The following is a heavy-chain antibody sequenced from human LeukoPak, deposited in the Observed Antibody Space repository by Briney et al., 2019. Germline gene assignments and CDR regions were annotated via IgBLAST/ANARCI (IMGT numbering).Heavy chain of an antibody. CDR3: ARGTYTANDLGSYMDV. CDR2: IIPTFGTG. CDR1: GYTFTGYY. J-gene: IGHJ6*03. Sequence: SVKVSCKASGYTFTGYYMHWVRQAPGQGLEWMGGIIPTFGTGNYAQKFQGRVTLTADKSTSTTYMELSSLRSEDTAVYYCARGTYTANDLGSYMDVWGKGTTVTVS. V-gene: IGHV1-69*06. D-gene: IGHD5-12*01.